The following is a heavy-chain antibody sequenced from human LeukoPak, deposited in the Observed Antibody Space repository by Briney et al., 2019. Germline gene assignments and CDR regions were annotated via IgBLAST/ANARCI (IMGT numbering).Heavy chain of an antibody. V-gene: IGHV3-33*01. D-gene: IGHD3-22*01. CDR2: SWYDGTKG. Sequence: GRSLRLSCEVSGFSFSEYGMHWVRQAPGKGLEWISVSWYDGTKGYYADSVKGRFTVSRDNVKNTLYLQMRSLRAEDTAVYYCARDRYYYDSSGYIDYWGQGTLVTVSS. CDR3: ARDRYYYDSSGYIDY. CDR1: GFSFSEYG. J-gene: IGHJ4*02.